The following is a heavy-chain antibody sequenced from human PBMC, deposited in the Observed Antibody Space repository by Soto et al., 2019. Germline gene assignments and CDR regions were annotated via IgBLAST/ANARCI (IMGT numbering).Heavy chain of an antibody. CDR1: GGSVNGYY. D-gene: IGHD3-3*01. J-gene: IGHJ5*02. CDR3: ATRITVFGLLIPPFDP. V-gene: IGHV4-34*01. Sequence: SETLSLTCAVYGGSVNGYYWNWIRQRPGKGLGWIGEINHTGGTHYNPSLKSRVTMSVDTSKNQYSLRLSSVTAADTAIYYCATRITVFGLLIPPFDPWGQGTQVTVSS. CDR2: INHTGGT.